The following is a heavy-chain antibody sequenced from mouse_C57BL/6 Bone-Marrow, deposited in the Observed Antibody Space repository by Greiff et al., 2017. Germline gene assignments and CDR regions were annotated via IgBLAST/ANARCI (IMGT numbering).Heavy chain of an antibody. D-gene: IGHD1-2*01. Sequence: EVKLMESGEGLVKPGGSLKLSCAASGFTFSSYAMSWVRQTPEKRLEWVAYISSGGDYIYYADTVKGRFTISRDNARNTRYLQMSSLKSEDTAMYYCTRDRLPYPAWFAYWGQGTLVTVSA. CDR1: GFTFSSYA. CDR3: TRDRLPYPAWFAY. V-gene: IGHV5-9-1*02. J-gene: IGHJ3*01. CDR2: ISSGGDYI.